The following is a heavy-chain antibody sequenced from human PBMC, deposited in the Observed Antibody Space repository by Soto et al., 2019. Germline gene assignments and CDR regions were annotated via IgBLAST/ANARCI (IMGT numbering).Heavy chain of an antibody. J-gene: IGHJ5*02. CDR1: GGSISSYY. Sequence: SETLSLTCTVSGGSISSYYWSWIRQPPGKGLEWIGYIYYSGSTNYNPSLKSRVTISVDTSRNQFSLKLSSVTAADPVLYYCARGPMAPGFWFDPWGQGTLVTVSS. D-gene: IGHD3-10*01. V-gene: IGHV4-59*01. CDR2: IYYSGST. CDR3: ARGPMAPGFWFDP.